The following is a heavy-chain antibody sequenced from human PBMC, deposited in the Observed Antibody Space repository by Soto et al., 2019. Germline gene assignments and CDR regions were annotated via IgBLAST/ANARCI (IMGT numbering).Heavy chain of an antibody. J-gene: IGHJ2*01. CDR1: GYTFTSYG. CDR3: ARDADYYDSSGYGFDWYFDL. Sequence: ASVKVSCKASGYTFTSYGISWVRQAPGQGLEWMGWISAYNGNTNYAQKLQGRVTMTTDTSTSTAYMELRSLRSDDTAVYYCARDADYYDSSGYGFDWYFDLWGRGTLVTVSS. CDR2: ISAYNGNT. V-gene: IGHV1-18*01. D-gene: IGHD3-22*01.